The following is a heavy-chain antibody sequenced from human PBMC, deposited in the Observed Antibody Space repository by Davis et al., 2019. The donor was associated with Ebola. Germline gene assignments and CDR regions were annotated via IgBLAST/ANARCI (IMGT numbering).Heavy chain of an antibody. CDR3: ARGGGYHKHFDY. J-gene: IGHJ4*02. Sequence: ASVKVSCKAAGYSFTSYYLHWVRQAPGQGLEWVGIINPNGDIPDYAQKFQGRVTMTRETSTSTVYMELSSLRSDDTAVYYCARGGGYHKHFDYWGQGTLVTVSS. D-gene: IGHD5-18*01. V-gene: IGHV1-46*01. CDR2: INPNGDIP. CDR1: GYSFTSYY.